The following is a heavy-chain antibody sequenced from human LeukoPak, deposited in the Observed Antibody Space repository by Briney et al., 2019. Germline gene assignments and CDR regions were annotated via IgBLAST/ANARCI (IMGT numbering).Heavy chain of an antibody. CDR1: GYTFTSYY. Sequence: GASVKVSCKASGYTFTSYYMHWVRQAPGQGLEWMGWINPNSGGTNYAQKFQGRVTMTRDTSISTAYMELSRLRSDDTAVYYCARDGPKVRGVTRYAPIVVNWFDPWGQGTLVTVSS. V-gene: IGHV1-2*02. J-gene: IGHJ5*02. D-gene: IGHD3-10*01. CDR2: INPNSGGT. CDR3: ARDGPKVRGVTRYAPIVVNWFDP.